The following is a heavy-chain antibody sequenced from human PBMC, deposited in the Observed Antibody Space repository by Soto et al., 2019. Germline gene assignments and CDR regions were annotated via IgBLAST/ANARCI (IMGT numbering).Heavy chain of an antibody. CDR3: AKDVAAAGTRYYYGMDV. CDR1: GFTFSSYG. V-gene: IGHV3-30*18. J-gene: IGHJ6*02. Sequence: GGSLRLSCAASGFTFSSYGMHWVRQAPGKGLEWVAVISYDGSNKYYADSVKGRFTISRDNSKNTLYLQMNSLRAEDTAVYYCAKDVAAAGTRYYYGMDVWGQGTTVTVSS. CDR2: ISYDGSNK. D-gene: IGHD6-13*01.